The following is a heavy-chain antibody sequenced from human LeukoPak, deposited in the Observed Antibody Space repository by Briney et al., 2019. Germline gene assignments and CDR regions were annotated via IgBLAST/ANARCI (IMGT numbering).Heavy chain of an antibody. CDR1: GFTFSSYA. V-gene: IGHV3-23*01. CDR2: ISGSGGST. CDR3: AKDRRYSSYGGEYYFDY. D-gene: IGHD5-12*01. Sequence: PGGSLRLSCAASGFTFSSYAMSWVRQAPGKGLEWVSGISGSGGSTYYADSVKGRFTISRDNSKNTLYLQMNSLRAEDTAAYYCAKDRRYSSYGGEYYFDYWGQGTLVTVSS. J-gene: IGHJ4*02.